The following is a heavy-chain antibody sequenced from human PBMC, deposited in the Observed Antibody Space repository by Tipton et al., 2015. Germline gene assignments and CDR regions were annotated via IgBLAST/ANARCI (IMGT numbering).Heavy chain of an antibody. CDR2: ISAYNGHT. CDR3: ARGSYFDK. V-gene: IGHV1-18*01. J-gene: IGHJ4*02. Sequence: QSGAEVKKPGASVNVSCKASGYTFTNYGINWVRQAPGQGLEWMGWISAYNGHTNYAPNLQGRVTMTTEKSTSTAYMELRSLRSDDTAVYYCARGSYFDKWGQGTLVTVSS. CDR1: GYTFTNYG.